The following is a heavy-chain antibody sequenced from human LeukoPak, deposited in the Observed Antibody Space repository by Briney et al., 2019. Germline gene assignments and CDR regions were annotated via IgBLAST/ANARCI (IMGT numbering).Heavy chain of an antibody. V-gene: IGHV4-59*08. J-gene: IGHJ6*03. D-gene: IGHD2-15*01. CDR3: ARRVVWNYYYYYMDV. CDR1: GGSISSYY. Sequence: SETLSLTCTVSGGSISSYYWSWIRQPPGKGLEWIGYIYYSGSTNYNPSLKSRVTISVDTSKNQFSLKLSSVTAADTAVYYWARRVVWNYYYYYMDVWGKGTTVTVSS. CDR2: IYYSGST.